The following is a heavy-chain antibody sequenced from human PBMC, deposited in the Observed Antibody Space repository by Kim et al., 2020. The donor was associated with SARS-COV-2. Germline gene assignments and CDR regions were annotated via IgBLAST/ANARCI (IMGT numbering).Heavy chain of an antibody. Sequence: YAQKFQGRVTITADKSTSTAYMELSSLRSEDTAVYYCARDRIVGASAFDIWGQGTMVTVSS. J-gene: IGHJ3*02. CDR3: ARDRIVGASAFDI. V-gene: IGHV1-69*04. D-gene: IGHD1-26*01.